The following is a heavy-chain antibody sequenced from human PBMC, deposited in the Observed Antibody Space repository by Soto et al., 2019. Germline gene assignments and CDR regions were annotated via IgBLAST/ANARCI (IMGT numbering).Heavy chain of an antibody. CDR1: GATMRRIY. J-gene: IGHJ4*02. CDR2: LYYGRSA. Sequence: EKWSHPYAGSGATMRRIYHLWIRQPPGKGLESIGYLYYGRSANYNPSLKSRVTLSVDTSTNQCSLTLSSMTAADSAVYYCPLRSMAIVPEYWGQGTLVTVS. D-gene: IGHD1-26*01. V-gene: IGHV4-59*01. CDR3: PLRSMAIVPEY.